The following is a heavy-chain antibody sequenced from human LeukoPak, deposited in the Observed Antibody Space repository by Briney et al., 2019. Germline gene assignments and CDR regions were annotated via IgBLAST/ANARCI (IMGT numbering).Heavy chain of an antibody. D-gene: IGHD2-2*01. CDR2: ISGFGGST. V-gene: IGHV3-23*01. Sequence: GGSLRLSCAASGFTFSDYAMTWVRQAPGKGLEWVSGISGFGGSTYYADSMKGRFTISRDTSKNTLFLQMHSLRADDTAVYYCARPKYSNSYYWFDPWGREPWSPSPQ. CDR1: GFTFSDYA. CDR3: ARPKYSNSYYWFDP. J-gene: IGHJ5*02.